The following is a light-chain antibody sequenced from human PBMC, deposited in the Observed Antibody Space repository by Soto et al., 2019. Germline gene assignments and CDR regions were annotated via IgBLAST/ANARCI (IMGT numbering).Light chain of an antibody. V-gene: IGLV4-69*01. CDR2: LNSDGSH. CDR3: QTWGSGTGV. Sequence: QSVLTQSPSASASLGASVKLTCTLSSGHSSYAIACHQQQPEKGPRYLMKLNSDGSHSEGDGIPDRFSGSSSGAERYLTISSLQSEDEADYYCQTWGSGTGVFGGGTKVTVL. J-gene: IGLJ2*01. CDR1: SGHSSYA.